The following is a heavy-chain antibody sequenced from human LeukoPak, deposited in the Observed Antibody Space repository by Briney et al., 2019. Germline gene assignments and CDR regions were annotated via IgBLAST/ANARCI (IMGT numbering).Heavy chain of an antibody. CDR1: GGSFSGYY. V-gene: IGHV4-34*01. CDR3: ARDPTTVTTRRSAFDI. Sequence: SETLSLTCAVYGGSFSGYYWSWIRQPPGKGLEWIGEINHSGSTNYNPSLKSRVTISVDTSKNQFSLKLSSVTAADTAVYYCARDPTTVTTRRSAFDIWGQGTMVTVSS. D-gene: IGHD4-17*01. CDR2: INHSGST. J-gene: IGHJ3*02.